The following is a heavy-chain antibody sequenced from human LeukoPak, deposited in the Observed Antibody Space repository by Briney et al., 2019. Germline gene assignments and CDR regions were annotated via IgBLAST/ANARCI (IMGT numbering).Heavy chain of an antibody. CDR1: GFSLSTTGVG. J-gene: IGHJ3*02. Sequence: SGPTLVKPTQTLTLTCTLSGFSLSTTGVGVGWIRQPPGKALEWLALIYWNDDKRYSPSLKSRPTITKDTSKNQVVLTMTNMDPVDTATYYCARRREMATLVYAFDIWGQGTMVTVSS. CDR3: ARRREMATLVYAFDI. V-gene: IGHV2-5*01. CDR2: IYWNDDK. D-gene: IGHD5-24*01.